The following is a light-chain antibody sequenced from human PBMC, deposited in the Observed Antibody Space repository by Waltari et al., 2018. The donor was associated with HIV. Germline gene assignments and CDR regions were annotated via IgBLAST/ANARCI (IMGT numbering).Light chain of an antibody. CDR1: KLGGKY. Sequence: SYELTQPPSVSVSPGQTASITCSGNKLGGKYASWYQQKPGQSPVLVIYQDNTRPSGIPERFSGSNSGNTATLTISGTQTMDEADDYCQAWDSATGVFGGGTNLTVL. V-gene: IGLV3-1*01. CDR2: QDN. J-gene: IGLJ2*01. CDR3: QAWDSATGV.